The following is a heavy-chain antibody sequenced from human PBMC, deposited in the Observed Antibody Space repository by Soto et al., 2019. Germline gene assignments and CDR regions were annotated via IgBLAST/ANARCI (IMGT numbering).Heavy chain of an antibody. J-gene: IGHJ1*01. V-gene: IGHV1-18*01. CDR2: ISAYNGNT. D-gene: IGHD3-22*01. CDR1: GYTFTSYG. CDR3: ARARYRSGYYYPEFFHY. Sequence: ASVKVSCKASGYTFTSYGISWVRQAPGQGLEWMGWISAYNGNTKYAQKLQGRVTMTTDTSTSTAYMELSSLRSEDTAVYYCARARYRSGYYYPEFFHYRGQGSSVIVSS.